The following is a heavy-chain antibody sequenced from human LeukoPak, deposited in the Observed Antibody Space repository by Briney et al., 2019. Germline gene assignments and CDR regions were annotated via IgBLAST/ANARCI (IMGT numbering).Heavy chain of an antibody. J-gene: IGHJ4*02. CDR2: IKQDGSEK. CDR3: AKDISSYGAVGFDY. V-gene: IGHV3-7*03. D-gene: IGHD5-18*01. CDR1: GFTFSSYW. Sequence: GGSLRLSCAASGFTFSSYWMSWVRQAPGKGLEWVANIKQDGSEKYYVDSVKGRFTISRDNAKNSLYLQMNSLRAEDMALYYCAKDISSYGAVGFDYWGQGTLVTVSS.